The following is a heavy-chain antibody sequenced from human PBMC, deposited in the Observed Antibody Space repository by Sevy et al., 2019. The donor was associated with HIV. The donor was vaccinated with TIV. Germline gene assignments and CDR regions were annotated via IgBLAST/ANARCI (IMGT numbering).Heavy chain of an antibody. CDR1: GXSMNTXX. D-gene: IGHD2-8*02. CDR2: ILYSGST. CDR3: ARLVPGXXWFDP. J-gene: IGHJ5*02. V-gene: IGHV4-59*01. Sequence: SETLSLTCTVXGXSMNTXXWAWIRQPPGKSLEWVGYILYSGSTEYSPSLKSRVTMALDKSKNEVSLRLSSVTAADTAVXYCARLVPGXXWFDPWGQGRLVTVSS.